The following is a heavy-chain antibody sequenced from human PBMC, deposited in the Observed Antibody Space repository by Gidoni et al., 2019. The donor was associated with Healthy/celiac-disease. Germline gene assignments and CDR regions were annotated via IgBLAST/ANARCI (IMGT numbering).Heavy chain of an antibody. CDR3: TTDAIYTYYYYGMDV. CDR1: GFTFRKAW. J-gene: IGHJ6*02. V-gene: IGHV3-15*01. Sequence: EVPLVESGGGLVKPGGSLRLPCAASGFTFRKAWMSWVRQAPGTGLEWVGRITSKTDGGTTDYAAPVKGRFTISRDDSKNTLYLQMNSLKTEDTAVYYCTTDAIYTYYYYGMDVWGQGTTVTVSS. D-gene: IGHD4-4*01. CDR2: ITSKTDGGTT.